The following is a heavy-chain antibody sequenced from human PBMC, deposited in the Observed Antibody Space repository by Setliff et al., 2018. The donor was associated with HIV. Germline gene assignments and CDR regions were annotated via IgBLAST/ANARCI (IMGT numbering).Heavy chain of an antibody. CDR3: ARDSSTKEMATIWVNFDY. V-gene: IGHV3-30*06. J-gene: IGHJ4*02. CDR2: ISYDGSSK. Sequence: GGSLRLSCAASGFTFSSYGMHWVRQAPGKGLEWVAYISYDGSSKYYADSVKGRFTISRDNSKNTLYLQMNSPRADDTAVYYCARDSSTKEMATIWVNFDYWGQGTLVTVS. CDR1: GFTFSSYG. D-gene: IGHD5-12*01.